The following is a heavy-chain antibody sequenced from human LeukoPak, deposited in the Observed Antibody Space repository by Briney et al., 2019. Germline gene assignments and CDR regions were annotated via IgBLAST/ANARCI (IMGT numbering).Heavy chain of an antibody. J-gene: IGHJ4*02. CDR1: GYTFTGYY. Sequence: ASVKVSCKASGYTFTGYYMHWVRQAPGQGREWMGWINPNSGGTNYAQKFQGRVTMTRDTSISTAYMELSRLRSDDTAVYYCARDLLGGWYYFDYWGQGTLVTVSS. V-gene: IGHV1-2*02. D-gene: IGHD6-19*01. CDR3: ARDLLGGWYYFDY. CDR2: INPNSGGT.